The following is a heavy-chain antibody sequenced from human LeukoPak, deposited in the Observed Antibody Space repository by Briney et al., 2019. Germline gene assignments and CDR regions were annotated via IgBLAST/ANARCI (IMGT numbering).Heavy chain of an antibody. Sequence: GRSLRLSCAASGFTFSSYAMHWVRQAPGKGLEWVAVISYDGSNKYYADSVKVRFTISRDNSKNTLYLQMNSLRAEDTAVYYCARDLSGSYSGDYWGQGTLVTVSS. CDR1: GFTFSSYA. CDR3: ARDLSGSYSGDY. J-gene: IGHJ4*02. D-gene: IGHD1-26*01. CDR2: ISYDGSNK. V-gene: IGHV3-30*04.